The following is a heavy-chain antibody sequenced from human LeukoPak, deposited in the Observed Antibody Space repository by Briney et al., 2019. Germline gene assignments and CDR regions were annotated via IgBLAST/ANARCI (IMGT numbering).Heavy chain of an antibody. V-gene: IGHV3-33*01. J-gene: IGHJ6*02. CDR3: ASTDALRYFDWLLPRDYYYGMDV. D-gene: IGHD3-9*01. CDR1: GFTFSSYG. Sequence: PGGSLRLSCAASGFTFSSYGMHWVRQAPGKGLEWVAVIWYDGSNKYYADSVKGRFTISRDNSKNTLYLQMNSLRAEDTAVYYCASTDALRYFDWLLPRDYYYGMDVWGQGTTVTVSS. CDR2: IWYDGSNK.